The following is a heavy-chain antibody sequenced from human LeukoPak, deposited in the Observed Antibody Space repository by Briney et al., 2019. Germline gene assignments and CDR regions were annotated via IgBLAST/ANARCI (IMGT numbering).Heavy chain of an antibody. J-gene: IGHJ5*02. D-gene: IGHD5-24*01. CDR2: IYYSGST. V-gene: IGHV4-59*01. CDR3: ARMTTNNWFDP. CDR1: GAAISSYY. Sequence: ASETLSLTCSVSGAAISSYYWSWIRQAPGKRPEWIGYIYYSGSTNYNPSLESRITISRDTSNNRFSLKLDSVTAADTAVYFCARMTTNNWFDPWGQGILVTVSS.